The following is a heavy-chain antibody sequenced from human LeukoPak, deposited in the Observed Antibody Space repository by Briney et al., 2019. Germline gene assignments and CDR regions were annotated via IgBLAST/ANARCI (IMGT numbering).Heavy chain of an antibody. CDR1: GFTFCSYW. D-gene: IGHD6-19*01. J-gene: IGHJ6*03. CDR3: ARDSTANSGWYVDDDDYNMDV. CDR2: IISVGSST. Sequence: GGSLRLSCAASGFTFCSYWMRWVRHAPGKGLVWVLRIISVGSSTIDADTGKGRFTIDRDNARNTLYLQMNRLRAEDTAMYYCARDSTANSGWYVDDDDYNMDVWGKGNTVTISS. V-gene: IGHV3-74*01.